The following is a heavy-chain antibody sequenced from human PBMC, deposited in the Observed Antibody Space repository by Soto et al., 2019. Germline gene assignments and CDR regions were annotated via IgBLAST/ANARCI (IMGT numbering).Heavy chain of an antibody. Sequence: QVQLVQSGAEVKKPGASVKVSCKASGYTFTSYGISWVRQAPGQGLEWMGRISAYNGNTNYAQKLQGRVTMTTDTSRSTAYMVVRSLRSDAAGVYYWACVVGDLGPGLVPWGQGTRVTVTS. CDR1: GYTFTSYG. D-gene: IGHD1-26*01. CDR2: ISAYNGNT. CDR3: ACVVGDLGPGLVP. V-gene: IGHV1-18*01. J-gene: IGHJ5*02.